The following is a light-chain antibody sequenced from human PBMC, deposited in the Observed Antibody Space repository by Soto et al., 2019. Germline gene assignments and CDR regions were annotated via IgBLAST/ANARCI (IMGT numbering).Light chain of an antibody. CDR3: MQALQVPLT. V-gene: IGKV2-28*01. J-gene: IGKJ4*01. CDR2: LGS. CDR1: QSLLHSNGYTY. Sequence: DIVLTQSPLSLPVNPGEPASISCRSSQSLLHSNGYTYLDWYLQKPGQSPQLLIYLGSNRASGVPDRFSGSGSGTDFTLKISRVESGDVGVYYCMQALQVPLTFGGGTKVDSK.